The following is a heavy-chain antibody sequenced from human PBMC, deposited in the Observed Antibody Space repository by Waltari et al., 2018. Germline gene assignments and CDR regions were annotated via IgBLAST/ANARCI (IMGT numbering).Heavy chain of an antibody. CDR3: ARGNYYDSSGYYPGAFDI. Sequence: EVQLVESGGGLVQPGGSLRLSCAASGFTFSSYSMNWVRQAPGKGQEWVSYISSSSSTIYYADSVKGRFTISRDNAKNSLYLQMNSLRAEDTAVYYCARGNYYDSSGYYPGAFDIWGQGTMVTVSS. CDR2: ISSSSSTI. CDR1: GFTFSSYS. V-gene: IGHV3-48*04. J-gene: IGHJ3*02. D-gene: IGHD3-22*01.